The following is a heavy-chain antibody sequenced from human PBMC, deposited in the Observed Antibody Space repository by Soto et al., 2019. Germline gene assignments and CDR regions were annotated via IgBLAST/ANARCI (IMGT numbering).Heavy chain of an antibody. CDR3: ARTFRISYYDILTGFPYYYYGMDV. D-gene: IGHD3-9*01. Sequence: QVQLVQSGAEVKKPGASVKVSCKASGYTFTSYDINWVRQATGQGLEWMGWMNPNSGNTGYAQKFQGRVTMTRNTSISTAYMELSSLRSEDTAVYYCARTFRISYYDILTGFPYYYYGMDVWGQGTTITVSS. CDR2: MNPNSGNT. CDR1: GYTFTSYD. V-gene: IGHV1-8*01. J-gene: IGHJ6*02.